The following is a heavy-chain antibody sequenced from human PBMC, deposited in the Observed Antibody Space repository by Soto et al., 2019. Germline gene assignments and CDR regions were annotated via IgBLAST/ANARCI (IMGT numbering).Heavy chain of an antibody. D-gene: IGHD3-10*01. CDR2: IYYSGST. CDR3: ARQQVVRGVIITGYYYYGMDV. CDR1: GGSISSSSYY. J-gene: IGHJ6*02. Sequence: PSETLSLTCTVSGGSISSSSYYWGWIRQPPGKGLEWIGSIYYSGSTYYNPSLKSRATISVDTSKNQFSLKLSSVTAADTAVYYCARQQVVRGVIITGYYYYGMDVWGQGTTVTV. V-gene: IGHV4-39*01.